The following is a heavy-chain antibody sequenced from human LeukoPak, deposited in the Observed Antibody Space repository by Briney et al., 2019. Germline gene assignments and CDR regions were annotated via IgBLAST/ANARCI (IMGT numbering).Heavy chain of an antibody. J-gene: IGHJ4*02. Sequence: GGSLRLSCAASEFTFSSYAMSWVRQAPGKGLEWVSAISGSGSSTDYADSVKGRFTISRDNSKHTLYLQMNSLRAEDTAIYYCAKYTVIPAAVYGGPFDSWGQGTLVTVSS. CDR2: ISGSGSST. CDR3: AKYTVIPAAVYGGPFDS. CDR1: EFTFSSYA. D-gene: IGHD2-2*01. V-gene: IGHV3-23*01.